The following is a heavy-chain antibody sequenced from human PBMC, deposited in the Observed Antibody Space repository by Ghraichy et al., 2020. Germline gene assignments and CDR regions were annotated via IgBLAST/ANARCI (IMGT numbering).Heavy chain of an antibody. J-gene: IGHJ4*02. CDR3: ARAVPGDCSSTSCRGPFDY. D-gene: IGHD2-2*01. V-gene: IGHV3-21*01. CDR2: ISSSSSYI. CDR1: GFTFSSYS. Sequence: GESLNISCAASGFTFSSYSMNWVRQAPGKGLEWVSSISSSSSYIYYADSVKGRFTISRDNAKNSLYLQMNSLRAEDTAVYYCARAVPGDCSSTSCRGPFDYWGQGTLVTVSS.